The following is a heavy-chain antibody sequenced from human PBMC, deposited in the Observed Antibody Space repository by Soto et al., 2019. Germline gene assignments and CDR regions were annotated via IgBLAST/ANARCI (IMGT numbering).Heavy chain of an antibody. V-gene: IGHV5-51*01. D-gene: IGHD1-26*01. CDR3: ARHIRGRATYFDY. CDR1: GYSFTSYW. Sequence: GETLQISCNGSGYSFTSYWIGWVRQMPGKGLEWMGIIYPGDSDTRYSSSFKGQVTISADKSISTAYLQWSSLKASDTAMYYCARHIRGRATYFDYWGQGTLVTVSS. CDR2: IYPGDSDT. J-gene: IGHJ4*02.